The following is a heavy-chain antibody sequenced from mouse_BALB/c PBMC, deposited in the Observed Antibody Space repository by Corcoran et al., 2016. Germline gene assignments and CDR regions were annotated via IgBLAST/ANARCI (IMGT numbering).Heavy chain of an antibody. Sequence: PGASVKMSCKPSGYTFTDYYMKWLKQSHGKSLEWIGDINHNNGGTSYNQKFKGKDTLTVDKSSSTAYMQLNSLTSEDSAVYYCARGADWYVDVWGAGTTVTVSS. CDR2: INHNNGGT. CDR1: GYTFTDYY. V-gene: IGHV1-26*01. J-gene: IGHJ1*01. CDR3: ARGADWYVDV.